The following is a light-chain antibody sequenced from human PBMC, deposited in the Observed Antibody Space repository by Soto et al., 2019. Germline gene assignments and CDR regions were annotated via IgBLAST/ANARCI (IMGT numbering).Light chain of an antibody. V-gene: IGKV3-20*01. Sequence: VLTQSPGTLSLSPGERATLSCRASQSVTSSYLAWHQQKPGQAPRLLVYGASSRATGIPDRFSGSGSGTDFTLTISRLEPEDFAVYYCQQYGNLYTFGQGTKLEI. CDR2: GAS. CDR1: QSVTSSY. J-gene: IGKJ2*01. CDR3: QQYGNLYT.